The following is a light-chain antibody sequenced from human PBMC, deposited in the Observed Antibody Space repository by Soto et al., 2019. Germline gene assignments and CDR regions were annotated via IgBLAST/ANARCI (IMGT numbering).Light chain of an antibody. V-gene: IGLV2-8*01. CDR3: SSYAAGNSVL. CDR2: EVS. Sequence: QSVLTQPPSASGSPGQSVTISCTGTSADVGGYNYVSWYQHHPGKAPKLMIYEVSKRPSGVPDRFSGSKSGNTASLTVSGLQAEDEADYYCSSYAAGNSVLFGGGTKVTVL. J-gene: IGLJ2*01. CDR1: SADVGGYNY.